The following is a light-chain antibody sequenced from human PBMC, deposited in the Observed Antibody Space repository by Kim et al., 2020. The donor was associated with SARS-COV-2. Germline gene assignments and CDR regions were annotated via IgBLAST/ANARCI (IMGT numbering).Light chain of an antibody. V-gene: IGKV1-39*01. J-gene: IGKJ1*01. CDR3: QQTYNLPWT. Sequence: DIQMTQSPSSLSASVGDRVTISCRASQSINFFLNWYQQKPGKAPRLLIYAASSLETGVTSRFIGGGSGTDFTLTISNLQPEDFATYICQQTYNLPWTFGLGTKLEI. CDR2: AAS. CDR1: QSINFF.